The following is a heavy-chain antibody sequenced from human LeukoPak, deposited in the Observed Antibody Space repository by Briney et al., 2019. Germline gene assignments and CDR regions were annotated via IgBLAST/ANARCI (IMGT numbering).Heavy chain of an antibody. CDR2: INRSGST. D-gene: IGHD4-17*01. CDR1: GGSFSVDY. Sequence: PSETLSLTCAVYGGSFSVDYWSWLPQPPGRGLEWIGEINRSGSTNHNPSLKSRVTISVDTSKNQFSLKLTSVTAADTAVYYCARRTTGMTTSSPPSIDYWGQGTLVTVSS. J-gene: IGHJ4*02. CDR3: ARRTTGMTTSSPPSIDY. V-gene: IGHV4-34*01.